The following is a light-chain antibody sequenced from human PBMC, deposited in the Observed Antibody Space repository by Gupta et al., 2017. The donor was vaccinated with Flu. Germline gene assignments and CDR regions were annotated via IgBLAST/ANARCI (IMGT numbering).Light chain of an antibody. Sequence: YVVTQPPSVSVAPGQTARVTCGGDNIGGESVHWYQQKPGQAPVLVIYDDNDRPSGIPERFSGSNSGNTATLTISRVEVGDEADYYCQVWHSSSDHPYVFGSGTKVTVL. V-gene: IGLV3-21*02. CDR2: DDN. J-gene: IGLJ1*01. CDR3: QVWHSSSDHPYV. CDR1: NIGGES.